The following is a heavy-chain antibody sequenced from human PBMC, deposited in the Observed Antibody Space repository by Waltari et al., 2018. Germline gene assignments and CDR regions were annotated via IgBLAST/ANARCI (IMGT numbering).Heavy chain of an antibody. J-gene: IGHJ4*02. Sequence: QVQLQQWGAGLLEPSETLSLTCAAHGGSFRGNYWAWLRQSPGKGLQFIGEVHQSGGPNYNPSLGSRVTISLDMSKNQFSLKLTSVTAADTAMYFCARGETGNFFFDDWGQGSQVTVSS. D-gene: IGHD7-27*01. CDR2: VHQSGGP. V-gene: IGHV4-34*01. CDR1: GGSFRGNY. CDR3: ARGETGNFFFDD.